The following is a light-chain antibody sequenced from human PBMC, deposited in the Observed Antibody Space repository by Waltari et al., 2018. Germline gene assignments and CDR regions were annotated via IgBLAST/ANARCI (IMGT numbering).Light chain of an antibody. Sequence: SYELTQPPSVSVSPGQTARLTCTGDALTRQYVDWYQQKPGQAPVLVIYKDNERPSGIPERLSGTSSGTTVTLTISGVQAEDEADYHCQAADTSGMSWVFGGGTKLTVL. CDR2: KDN. V-gene: IGLV3-25*03. CDR3: QAADTSGMSWV. J-gene: IGLJ3*02. CDR1: ALTRQY.